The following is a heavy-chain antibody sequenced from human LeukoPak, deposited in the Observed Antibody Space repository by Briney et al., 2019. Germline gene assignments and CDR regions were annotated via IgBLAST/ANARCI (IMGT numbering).Heavy chain of an antibody. Sequence: GGSLRLSCAASGFTFSSYSMNWVRQAPGKGLEWVSSISSSSSYIYYADSVKGRFTISRDNAKNSLYLQMNSLRAEDTAVYNCARDLNAYYYDSSGYSGIGYWGQGTLVTVSS. D-gene: IGHD3-22*01. CDR2: ISSSSSYI. CDR3: ARDLNAYYYDSSGYSGIGY. V-gene: IGHV3-21*01. J-gene: IGHJ4*02. CDR1: GFTFSSYS.